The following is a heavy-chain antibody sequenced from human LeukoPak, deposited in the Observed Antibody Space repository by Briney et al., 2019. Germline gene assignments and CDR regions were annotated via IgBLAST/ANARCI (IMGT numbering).Heavy chain of an antibody. Sequence: PSETLSLTCAVYGGSFSGYYWSWIRQPPGKGLEWIGEINHSGSTNYNPSLKSRVIISVDTSKNQFSLKLSSVTAADTAVYYCARGVAADYWGQGTLVTVSS. CDR2: INHSGST. V-gene: IGHV4-34*01. CDR1: GGSFSGYY. D-gene: IGHD2-15*01. CDR3: ARGVAADY. J-gene: IGHJ4*02.